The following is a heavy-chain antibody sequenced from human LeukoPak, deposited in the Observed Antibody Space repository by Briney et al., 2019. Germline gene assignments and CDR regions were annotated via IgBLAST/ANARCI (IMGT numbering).Heavy chain of an antibody. CDR2: IYSGGST. Sequence: QSGGSLRLSCAASGFTVSSNYMSWVRQAPGKGLEWVSTIYSGGSTYYADSVKGRFAISRDNSKNTLYLQMNSLRAEDTAVYYCTRSYYYESSGYYYLDYWGQGTLVTVSS. CDR3: TRSYYYESSGYYYLDY. CDR1: GFTVSSNY. V-gene: IGHV3-53*01. J-gene: IGHJ4*02. D-gene: IGHD3-22*01.